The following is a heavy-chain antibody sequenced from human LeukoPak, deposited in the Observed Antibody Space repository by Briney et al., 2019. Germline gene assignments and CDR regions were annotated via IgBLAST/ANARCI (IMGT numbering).Heavy chain of an antibody. CDR1: GYTFTGYY. CDR2: INPNSGGT. D-gene: IGHD5-18*01. Sequence: ASVKVSCKASGYTFTGYYMHWVRQAPGQGLEWMGWINPNSGGTNYAQKFQGRVTMTRDTSISTAYMELSRLRSDDTAVYYCATALVDTAMVVDYWGQGTLVTVSS. CDR3: ATALVDTAMVVDY. J-gene: IGHJ4*02. V-gene: IGHV1-2*02.